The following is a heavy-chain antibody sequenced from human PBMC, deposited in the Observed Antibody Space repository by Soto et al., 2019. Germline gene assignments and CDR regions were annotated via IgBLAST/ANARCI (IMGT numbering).Heavy chain of an antibody. V-gene: IGHV5-51*01. J-gene: IGHJ6*02. CDR2: IYPGDSDT. CDR1: GYSFTSYW. D-gene: IGHD1-26*01. Sequence: PGESLKISCKGSGYSFTSYWIGWVRQMPGKGLEWMGIIYPGDSDTRYSPSFQGQVTISADKSISTAYLQWSSLKASDTAMYYCARTPGRGTPGYYYYGMDVWGQWTTVTVSS. CDR3: ARTPGRGTPGYYYYGMDV.